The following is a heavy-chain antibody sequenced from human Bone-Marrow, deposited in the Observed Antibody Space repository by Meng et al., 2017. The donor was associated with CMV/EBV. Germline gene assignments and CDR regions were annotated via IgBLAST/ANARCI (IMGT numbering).Heavy chain of an antibody. CDR3: ARDGYDFWSGYYRVLPQTYYYYGMDV. J-gene: IGHJ6*02. Sequence: GESLKISCAASGFTFSNYWMSWVRQAPGKGLEWLANIKQDGSEKYYVDSVKGRFTISRDNAKNSLYLQMNSLRAEDTAVYYCARDGYDFWSGYYRVLPQTYYYYGMDVWGQGTTVTVSS. CDR1: GFTFSNYW. CDR2: IKQDGSEK. D-gene: IGHD3-3*01. V-gene: IGHV3-7*01.